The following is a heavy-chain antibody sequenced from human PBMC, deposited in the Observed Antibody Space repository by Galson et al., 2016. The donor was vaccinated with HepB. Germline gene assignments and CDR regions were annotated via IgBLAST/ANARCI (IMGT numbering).Heavy chain of an antibody. CDR1: GFTFNSYG. Sequence: SLRLSCAASGFTFNSYGMSWVRQAPGKGLEWVSSISGGGGSTDYAGSVKGRLTISRDNSKNTLYLHLNSLRAEDTAVYFFVKGLYGSGSSGDYWGQGTLVTVSS. CDR2: ISGGGGST. V-gene: IGHV3-23*01. CDR3: VKGLYGSGSSGDY. J-gene: IGHJ4*02. D-gene: IGHD3-10*01.